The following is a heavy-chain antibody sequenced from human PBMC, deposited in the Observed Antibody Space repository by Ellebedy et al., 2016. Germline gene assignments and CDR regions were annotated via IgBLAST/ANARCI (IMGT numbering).Heavy chain of an antibody. J-gene: IGHJ4*02. D-gene: IGHD1-26*01. CDR3: AFAPWEKLSYLHY. V-gene: IGHV1-3*04. CDR2: INTGSGNT. CDR1: GNTFTSYC. Sequence: ASVKVSCKESGNTFTSYCVHWVRQAPGQGLEWMGWINTGSGNTKYSQKFQDRVTITRDTSASSVYMELSSLRSEDTAVYYCAFAPWEKLSYLHYWGPGTLVTVSS.